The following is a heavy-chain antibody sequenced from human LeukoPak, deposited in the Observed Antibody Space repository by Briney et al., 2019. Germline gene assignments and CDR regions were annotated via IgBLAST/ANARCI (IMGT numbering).Heavy chain of an antibody. D-gene: IGHD6-19*01. J-gene: IGHJ4*02. CDR3: ATFLLSGIAVAGGTYYFDY. V-gene: IGHV1-24*01. CDR1: GYTLTELS. CDR2: FDPEDGET. Sequence: GASVKVSCKVSGYTLTELSMHWVRQAPGKGLEWMGGFDPEDGETIYAQKFQGRVTMTEDTSTDTAYMELSSLRSEDTAVYYCATFLLSGIAVAGGTYYFDYWGQGTLVTVSS.